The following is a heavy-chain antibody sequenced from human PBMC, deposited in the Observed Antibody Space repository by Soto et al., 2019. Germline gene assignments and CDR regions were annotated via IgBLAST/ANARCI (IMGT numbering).Heavy chain of an antibody. D-gene: IGHD3-10*01. CDR3: TRNPPSLTFFGSPLFYYYYYMDV. Sequence: PSETLSLTCTVSGGSISSYYWSWIRQPPGKGLEWIGYIYYSGSTNYNPSLKSRVTISVDTSKNQFSLKLSSVTAADTAVYYCTRNPPSLTFFGSPLFYYYYYMDVWGKGTTVTVSS. V-gene: IGHV4-59*01. J-gene: IGHJ6*03. CDR2: IYYSGST. CDR1: GGSISSYY.